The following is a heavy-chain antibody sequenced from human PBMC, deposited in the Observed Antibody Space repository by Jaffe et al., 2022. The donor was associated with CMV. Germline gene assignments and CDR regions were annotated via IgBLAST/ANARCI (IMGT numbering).Heavy chain of an antibody. Sequence: QVQLQQWGAGLLKPSETLSLTCAVYGGSFSGYYWSWIRQPPGKGLEWIGEINHSGSTNYNPSLKSRVTISVDTSKNQFSLKLSSVTAADTAVYYCARGKLRYFDWGGNWFDPWGQGTLVTVSS. V-gene: IGHV4-34*01. CDR2: INHSGST. D-gene: IGHD3-9*01. CDR3: ARGKLRYFDWGGNWFDP. J-gene: IGHJ5*02. CDR1: GGSFSGYY.